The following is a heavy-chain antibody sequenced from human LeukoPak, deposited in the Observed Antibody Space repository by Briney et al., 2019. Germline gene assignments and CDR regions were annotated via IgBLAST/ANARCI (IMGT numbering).Heavy chain of an antibody. CDR1: GGSFSGYY. V-gene: IGHV4-34*01. CDR3: ASDPDYYGSGSYYNVDDY. Sequence: SETLSLTCAVYGGSFSGYYWSWIRQPPGKGLEWIGEINHSGSTNYNPSLKSRVTISVDTSKNQFSLKLSSVTAADTAVYYCASDPDYYGSGSYYNVDDYWGQGTLVTVSS. D-gene: IGHD3-10*01. J-gene: IGHJ4*02. CDR2: INHSGST.